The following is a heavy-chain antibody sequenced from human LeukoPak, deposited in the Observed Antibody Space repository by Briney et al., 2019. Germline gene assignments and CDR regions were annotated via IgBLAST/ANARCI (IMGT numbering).Heavy chain of an antibody. CDR2: IRSKAYGGTT. J-gene: IGHJ4*02. D-gene: IGHD2-15*01. V-gene: IGHV3-49*04. CDR1: GFTFGDYA. Sequence: GGSLRLSCTASGFTFGDYAMSWVRQAPGKGLEWVGFIRSKAYGGTTEYAASVKGRFTISRDDSKSIAYLQMNSLKTADTAVYYCTRCSGGSCYSGRFDYWGQGTLVTVSS. CDR3: TRCSGGSCYSGRFDY.